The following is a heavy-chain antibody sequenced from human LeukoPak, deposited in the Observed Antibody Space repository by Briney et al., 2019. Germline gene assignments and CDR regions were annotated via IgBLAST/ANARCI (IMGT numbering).Heavy chain of an antibody. J-gene: IGHJ3*02. CDR2: ISAYNGNT. Sequence: GASVKVSCKASGYTFTGYYMHWVRQAPGQGLEWMGWISAYNGNTNYAQKLQGRVTMTTDTSTSTAYMELRSLRSDDTAVYYCARVFAPTRQWLPSDAFDIWGQGTMVTVSS. CDR1: GYTFTGYY. V-gene: IGHV1-18*04. D-gene: IGHD6-19*01. CDR3: ARVFAPTRQWLPSDAFDI.